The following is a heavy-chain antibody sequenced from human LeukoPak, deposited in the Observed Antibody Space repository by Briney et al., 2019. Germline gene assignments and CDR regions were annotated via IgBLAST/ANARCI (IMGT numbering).Heavy chain of an antibody. CDR3: ARETYCSGGTCFFGPDY. J-gene: IGHJ4*02. CDR2: IYYTGST. CDR1: GGVIRTYY. V-gene: IGHV4-59*12. Sequence: SETLSLTCTVSGGVIRTYYWSWIRQPPGKGLEYIGYIYYTGSTTYNPSLVSRVTMSVDTSKNQFSLQLTSVTAADTAVYHCARETYCSGGTCFFGPDYWGQGTLVTVSS. D-gene: IGHD2-15*01.